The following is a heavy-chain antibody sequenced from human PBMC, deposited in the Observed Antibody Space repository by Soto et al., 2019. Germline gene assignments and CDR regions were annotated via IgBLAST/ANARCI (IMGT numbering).Heavy chain of an antibody. CDR1: GGSIIGCGSS. V-gene: IGHV4-30-2*01. CDR3: ATQGPSADFDY. D-gene: IGHD6-19*01. J-gene: IGHJ4*02. Sequence: SETLSPTCAVSGGSIIGCGSSGIWIRQPPGKGLECIGYIYHSGSTYYSPSLKSRVTISVDRSKNQFSLKLSSVTAADTAVYYCATQGPSADFDYWGQGTLVTVSS. CDR2: IYHSGST.